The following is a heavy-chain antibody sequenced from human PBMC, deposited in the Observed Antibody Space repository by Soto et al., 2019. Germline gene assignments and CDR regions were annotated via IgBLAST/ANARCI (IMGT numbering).Heavy chain of an antibody. CDR3: ARESGGGVAGTSY. V-gene: IGHV1-18*01. Sequence: ASVKVSCKASGYTFKNYGISWMRQVPGQGLEWMGWISGHNDKTNYTQKFQDRITMTTDTSTDTAYLELRSLRSDDTAVYYCARESGGGVAGTSYWGQGTLVTVSS. D-gene: IGHD6-19*01. CDR1: GYTFKNYG. J-gene: IGHJ4*02. CDR2: ISGHNDKT.